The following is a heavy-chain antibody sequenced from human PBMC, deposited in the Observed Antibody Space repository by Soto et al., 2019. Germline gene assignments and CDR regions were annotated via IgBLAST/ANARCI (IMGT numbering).Heavy chain of an antibody. V-gene: IGHV4-39*01. J-gene: IGHJ4*02. CDR2: IYNTGTT. CDR3: AALVSTIDY. CDR1: GASVSSSTYY. Sequence: PSETLSLTCTVSGASVSSSTYYWGWVRQPPGRGLEWIGLIYNTGTTYYSPSLKSRVTISVDSPKNQFSLELHSVTAADTAVYYCAALVSTIDYWGQGTLVTVS. D-gene: IGHD5-12*01.